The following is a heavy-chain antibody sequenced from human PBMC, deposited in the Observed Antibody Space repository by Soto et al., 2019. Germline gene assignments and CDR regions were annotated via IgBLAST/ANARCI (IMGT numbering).Heavy chain of an antibody. CDR1: GGSISSGGYY. CDR2: IYYSGST. J-gene: IGHJ5*02. Sequence: SETLSLTCTVSGGSISSGGYYWSWIRQHPGKGLEWIGYIYYSGSTYYNPSLKSRVTISVDTSKNQFSLKLSSVTAADTAVYYCARDSSGYYFAWLGPWGQGTLVTVSS. CDR3: ARDSSGYYFAWLGP. V-gene: IGHV4-31*03. D-gene: IGHD3-22*01.